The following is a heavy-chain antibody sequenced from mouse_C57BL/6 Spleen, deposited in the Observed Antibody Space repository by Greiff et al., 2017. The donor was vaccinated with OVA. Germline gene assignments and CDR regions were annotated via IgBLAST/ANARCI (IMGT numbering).Heavy chain of an antibody. D-gene: IGHD2-2*01. V-gene: IGHV1-69*01. J-gene: IGHJ3*01. CDR1: GYTFTSYW. CDR3: ARPGSSAWFAY. Sequence: VQLQQPGAELVMPGASVKLSCKASGYTFTSYWMHWVKQRPGQGLEWIGEIDPSDSYTNYNQKFKGKSTLTVDKSSSTAYMQLSSLTSEDSAVYYCARPGSSAWFAYWGQGTLVTVSA. CDR2: IDPSDSYT.